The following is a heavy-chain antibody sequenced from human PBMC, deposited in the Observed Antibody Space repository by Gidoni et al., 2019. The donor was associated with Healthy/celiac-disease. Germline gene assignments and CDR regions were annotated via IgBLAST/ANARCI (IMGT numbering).Heavy chain of an antibody. J-gene: IGHJ6*02. CDR2: IYTSGST. V-gene: IGHV4-61*02. Sequence: QVQLQESGPGLVKPSQTLSLTCTVPGGSISSGSYYWRWIRQPAGKGLEWIGRIYTSGSTNYNPSLKSRVTISVDTSKNQFSLKLSSVTAADTAVYYCARENYDILTGYSIYYYYGMDVWGQGTTVTVSS. D-gene: IGHD3-9*01. CDR1: GGSISSGSYY. CDR3: ARENYDILTGYSIYYYYGMDV.